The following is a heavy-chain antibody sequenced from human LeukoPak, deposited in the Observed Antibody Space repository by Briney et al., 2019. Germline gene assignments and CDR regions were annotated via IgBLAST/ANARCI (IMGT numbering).Heavy chain of an antibody. CDR1: GFTFSSYA. CDR2: IYYGGSIE. CDR3: AKDGGEYCTSSSCYYYYMDV. J-gene: IGHJ6*03. D-gene: IGHD2/OR15-2a*01. V-gene: IGHV3-30*18. Sequence: GGSLRLSCAASGFTFSSYAMSWVRQAPGKGLEWVAVIYYGGSIEYYADSVRGRFTISRDNSKKTLYLQMSSLRPEDTAVYYCAKDGGEYCTSSSCYYYYMDVWGKGTTVTVSS.